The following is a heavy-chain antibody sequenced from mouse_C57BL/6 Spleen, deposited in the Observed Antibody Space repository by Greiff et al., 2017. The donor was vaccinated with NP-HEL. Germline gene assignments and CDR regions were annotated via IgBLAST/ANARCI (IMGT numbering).Heavy chain of an antibody. CDR2: IHPNSGST. J-gene: IGHJ1*03. V-gene: IGHV1-64*01. D-gene: IGHD4-1*01. Sequence: QVQLQQPGAELVKPGASVKLSCKASGYTFTSYWMHWVKQRPGQGLEWIGMIHPNSGSTNYNEKFKSKATLTVDKSSSTAYMQLSSLTSEDSAVYYCARPANWDVDWYFDVWGTGTTVTVSS. CDR1: GYTFTSYW. CDR3: ARPANWDVDWYFDV.